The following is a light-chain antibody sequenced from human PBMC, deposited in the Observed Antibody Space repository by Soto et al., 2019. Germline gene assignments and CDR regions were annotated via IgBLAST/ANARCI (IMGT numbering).Light chain of an antibody. CDR2: AAS. CDR1: QSISAY. Sequence: DIQMTQSPSSLSASLGDRVTITCRASQSISAYLNWYQQKPGKAPELLIYAASSLHSGVPSRFSGSGSGTEFTLTISSLQPEDFATYFCQQSYSRPPTFGQGTKVDIK. J-gene: IGKJ1*01. V-gene: IGKV1-39*01. CDR3: QQSYSRPPT.